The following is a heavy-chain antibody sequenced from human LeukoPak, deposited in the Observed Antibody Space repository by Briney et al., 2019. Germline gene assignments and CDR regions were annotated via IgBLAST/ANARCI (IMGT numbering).Heavy chain of an antibody. CDR1: GGSISSYY. J-gene: IGHJ4*02. V-gene: IGHV4-59*01. D-gene: IGHD6-19*01. CDR2: IYYSGST. CDR3: ARLYSSGWSHFDY. Sequence: SETLSLTCTVSGGSISSYYWSWIRQPPGKGLEWIGYIYYSGSTTYNPSLKSRVTISVDTSKNQFSLKLGSVTAADTAVYYCARLYSSGWSHFDYWGQGTLVTVSS.